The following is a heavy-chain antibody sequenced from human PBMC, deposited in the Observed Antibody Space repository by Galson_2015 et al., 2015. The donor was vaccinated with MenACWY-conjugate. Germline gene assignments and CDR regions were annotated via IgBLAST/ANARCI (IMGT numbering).Heavy chain of an antibody. V-gene: IGHV3-48*02. CDR1: GITFSRCG. CDR3: ARGAVSRGGASYWGLDQ. Sequence: SLRLSCAASGITFSRCGMNWVRQAPGKGLEWISYISPGGGTKYYADSAKGRFTISRDDAENSLFLQLSSLRDEDTAVYYCARGAVSRGGASYWGLDQWGQGTLVTVS. CDR2: ISPGGGTK. J-gene: IGHJ4*02. D-gene: IGHD2-15*01.